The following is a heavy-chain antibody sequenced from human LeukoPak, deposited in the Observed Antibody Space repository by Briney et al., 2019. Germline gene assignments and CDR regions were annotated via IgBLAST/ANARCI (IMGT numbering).Heavy chain of an antibody. J-gene: IGHJ5*02. D-gene: IGHD6-19*01. CDR1: GFTFSDTW. CDR2: IRSDGSDT. V-gene: IGHV3-74*01. CDR3: ARDGPEIAVADNNGGDWFDP. Sequence: GGSLRLSCAASGFTFSDTWMHWVRQAPGEGLVWVSRIRSDGSDTRYAESVKGRFTISRDNAKNTLYLQMNSLRAEDTAVYYCARDGPEIAVADNNGGDWFDPWGQGTLVTVSS.